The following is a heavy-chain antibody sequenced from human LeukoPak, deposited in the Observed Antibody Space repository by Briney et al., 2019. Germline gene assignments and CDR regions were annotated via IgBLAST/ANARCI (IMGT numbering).Heavy chain of an antibody. J-gene: IGHJ1*01. V-gene: IGHV1-24*01. CDR1: GYTLTELS. Sequence: ASVKVSCKVSGYTLTELSMHWVRQAPGKGLEWMGGFDPEDGETIYAQKFQGRVTMTEDTSTDTAYMELSSLRSEDTAVYYCATDLGYCSSTSCYLIGWGQGTLVTVSS. D-gene: IGHD2-2*01. CDR3: ATDLGYCSSTSCYLIG. CDR2: FDPEDGET.